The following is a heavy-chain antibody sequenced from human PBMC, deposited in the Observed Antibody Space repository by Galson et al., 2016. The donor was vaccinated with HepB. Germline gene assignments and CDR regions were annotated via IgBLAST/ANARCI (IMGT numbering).Heavy chain of an antibody. J-gene: IGHJ4*02. Sequence: SETLSLTCAVSGSSISSSPWWSWVRQPPGKGLEWIGEIYRSGSTKYNPSLKSRVTISVDKSKNQFSLNLSSVTAADTAVYYCAGPIRGFCSSISCSGSGAFDYWGQGTLVTVSS. CDR2: IYRSGST. D-gene: IGHD2-2*01. CDR1: GSSISSSPW. V-gene: IGHV4-4*02. CDR3: AGPIRGFCSSISCSGSGAFDY.